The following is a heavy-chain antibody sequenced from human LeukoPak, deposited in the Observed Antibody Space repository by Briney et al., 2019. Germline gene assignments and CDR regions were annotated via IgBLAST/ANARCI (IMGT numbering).Heavy chain of an antibody. V-gene: IGHV3-66*01. CDR2: IYSGGTT. CDR1: GFTVSSNY. D-gene: IGHD3-10*01. CDR3: ARTILYGSGSTF. Sequence: RGSLRLSCAASGFTVSSNYMSWVRQAPGKGLEWVSVIYSGGTTYYADSVKGTFTISRDNSKNTLYLQMNSLRAEDTAVYYCARTILYGSGSTFGGQGTLVTVSS. J-gene: IGHJ4*02.